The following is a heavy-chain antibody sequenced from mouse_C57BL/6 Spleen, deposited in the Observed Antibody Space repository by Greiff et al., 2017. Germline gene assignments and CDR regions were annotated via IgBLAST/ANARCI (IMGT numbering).Heavy chain of an antibody. Sequence: DVKLVESGGGLVKPGGSLKLSCAASGFTFSDYGMHWVRQAPEKGLEWVAYISSGSSTIYYADTVKGRFTISRDNAKNTLFLQMTSLRSEDTAMYYCARGENLLLRLYWYFDVWGTGTTVTVSS. V-gene: IGHV5-17*01. CDR3: ARGENLLLRLYWYFDV. D-gene: IGHD1-1*01. CDR1: GFTFSDYG. CDR2: ISSGSSTI. J-gene: IGHJ1*03.